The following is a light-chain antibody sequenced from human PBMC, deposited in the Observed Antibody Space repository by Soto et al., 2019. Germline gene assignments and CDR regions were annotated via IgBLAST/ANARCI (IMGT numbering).Light chain of an antibody. J-gene: IGKJ5*01. CDR1: QSVSSNF. V-gene: IGKV3-20*01. Sequence: EIVLTQSPGTLSLSPGERATLSCRASQSVSSNFLAWYQQKPGQAPRLLIYDTSNRATGIPARFSGSGSGTDFTLTIDGLEPEDFVVYYCQQYGYSPITFGQGTRLEIK. CDR3: QQYGYSPIT. CDR2: DTS.